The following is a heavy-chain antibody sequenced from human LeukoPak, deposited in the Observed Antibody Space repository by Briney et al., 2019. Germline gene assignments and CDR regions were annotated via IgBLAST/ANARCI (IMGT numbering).Heavy chain of an antibody. J-gene: IGHJ5*02. CDR1: GGSFSGYY. CDR3: ARGLVVAATLPWFDP. D-gene: IGHD2-15*01. Sequence: SETLSLTCAVYGGSFSGYYWSWIRQPPGKGLEWIGEINHSGSTNYNPSLKSRVTISVDTSKNQFSLKLSSVTAADTAVYYCARGLVVAATLPWFDPWGQGTLVTVSS. V-gene: IGHV4-34*01. CDR2: INHSGST.